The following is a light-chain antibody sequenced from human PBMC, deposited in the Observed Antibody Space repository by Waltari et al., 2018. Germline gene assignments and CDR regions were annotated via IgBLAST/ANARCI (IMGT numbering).Light chain of an antibody. CDR1: QSFTSN. V-gene: IGKV3-15*01. CDR2: GAS. J-gene: IGKJ1*01. CDR3: QHYNNWPRT. Sequence: ETVMPQSPATLSVSPGESATLSCRASQSFTSNLAWYQQKPGQAPRLLIYGASTRATGIPARFSGSGSATEFTLTISSLQSEDFAVYYCQHYNNWPRTFGQGTKVEIK.